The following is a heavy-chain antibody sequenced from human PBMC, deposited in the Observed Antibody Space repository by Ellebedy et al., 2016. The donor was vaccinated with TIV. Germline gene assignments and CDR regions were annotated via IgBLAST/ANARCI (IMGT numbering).Heavy chain of an antibody. J-gene: IGHJ3*02. D-gene: IGHD1-26*01. Sequence: GESLKISCAASGFTFSSYGMHWVRQAPGKGLEWVSAISGTGVLTYYTDSVKGRFTISRDNSKNTLYLQMNSLRAEDTAVYYCAKPLYSGSYHDAFDIWGQGTMVTVSS. CDR3: AKPLYSGSYHDAFDI. V-gene: IGHV3-23*01. CDR1: GFTFSSYG. CDR2: ISGTGVLT.